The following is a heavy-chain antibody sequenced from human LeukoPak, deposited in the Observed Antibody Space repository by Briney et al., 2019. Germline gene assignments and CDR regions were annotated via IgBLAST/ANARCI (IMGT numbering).Heavy chain of an antibody. CDR3: ARVSEYSGSYPPND. D-gene: IGHD1-26*01. CDR1: GYTFTSYG. V-gene: IGHV1-18*01. Sequence: ASVKVSCKASGYTFTSYGISWVRQAPGQGLDWMGWISAYNGNTNYAQKLQGRVTMTTDTSTSTAYMELRSLRSDDTAVYCCARVSEYSGSYPPNDWSQGTLVTVCS. J-gene: IGHJ4*02. CDR2: ISAYNGNT.